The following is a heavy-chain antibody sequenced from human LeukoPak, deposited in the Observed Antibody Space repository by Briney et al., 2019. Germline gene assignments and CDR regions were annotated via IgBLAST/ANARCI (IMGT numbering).Heavy chain of an antibody. V-gene: IGHV3-48*01. CDR1: GFTFSSFG. Sequence: GGSLRLSCAASGFTFSSFGMNWVRQAPGKGLEWVSYISSSSNTIYYADSVKGRFTISRDNAKNSLYVQMNSLRAEDTAVNYCARDRGDTAMVTPYYYYALDVWGQGTTVTVSS. CDR2: ISSSSNTI. CDR3: ARDRGDTAMVTPYYYYALDV. J-gene: IGHJ6*02. D-gene: IGHD5-18*01.